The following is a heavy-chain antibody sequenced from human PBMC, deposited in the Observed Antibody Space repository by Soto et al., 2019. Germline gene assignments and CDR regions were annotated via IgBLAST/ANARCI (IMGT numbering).Heavy chain of an antibody. V-gene: IGHV4-59*01. CDR2: VYYSGGT. Sequence: PSETLSLTCTVSGDPISSYYWTWIRQPPGKGLEWIGYVYYSGGTNYNPSLKSRLTISVDTSKNQFSLKLSSVTAADTAIYYCAREWNDPRGGYYFDYWGQGTLVTVSS. CDR1: GDPISSYY. D-gene: IGHD1-1*01. CDR3: AREWNDPRGGYYFDY. J-gene: IGHJ4*02.